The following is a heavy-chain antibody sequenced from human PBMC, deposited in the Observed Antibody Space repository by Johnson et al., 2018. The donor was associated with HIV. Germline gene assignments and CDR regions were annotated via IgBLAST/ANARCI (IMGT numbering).Heavy chain of an antibody. V-gene: IGHV3-13*01. J-gene: IGHJ3*02. CDR3: ANSLLLDAFNI. Sequence: VQLVESGGGLVQPGGSLRLSCAASGFTFSNYDMYWVRQATGKGLEWVSGIGTAGDTYYADSVKGRFTISRDNSKTTLYLQMNSLRDEDTAVYYCANSLLLDAFNIWGQGTMVTVSS. D-gene: IGHD4-23*01. CDR1: GFTFSNYD. CDR2: IGTAGDT.